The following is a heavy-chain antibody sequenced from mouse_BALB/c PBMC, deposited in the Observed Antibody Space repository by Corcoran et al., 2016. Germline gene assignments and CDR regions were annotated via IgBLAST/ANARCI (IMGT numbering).Heavy chain of an antibody. Sequence: EVQLQQSGPELVKPGASMKISCTASGYSFTGYTMNWVKQSHGKNLGWIGLINPYNGGTSYNQKFKGKATLTVDKSSSTAYMELLSLTSEDSAVYYCARWDGNHGFAYWGQGTLVTVSA. CDR2: INPYNGGT. CDR1: GYSFTGYT. D-gene: IGHD2-1*01. V-gene: IGHV1-18*01. J-gene: IGHJ3*01. CDR3: ARWDGNHGFAY.